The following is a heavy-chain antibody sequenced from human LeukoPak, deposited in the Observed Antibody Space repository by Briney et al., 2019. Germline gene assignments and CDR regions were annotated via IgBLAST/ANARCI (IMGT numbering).Heavy chain of an antibody. CDR2: IKEDGSEK. D-gene: IGHD4-17*01. Sequence: PGGSLRLSCAASGFTFSSYWMSWVRQAPGKGLEWVANIKEDGSEKYYVDSVKGRFTISRDNAKKSLYLQMNNLRAEDTAVYYCARDPYGDNWFDPWGQGTLVTVSS. CDR3: ARDPYGDNWFDP. J-gene: IGHJ5*02. V-gene: IGHV3-7*01. CDR1: GFTFSSYW.